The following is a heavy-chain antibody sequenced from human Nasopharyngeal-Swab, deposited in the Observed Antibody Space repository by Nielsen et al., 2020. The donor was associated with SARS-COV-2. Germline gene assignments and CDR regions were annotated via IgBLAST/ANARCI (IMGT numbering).Heavy chain of an antibody. CDR3: ARIFYDSSGYYQIHWYFDL. D-gene: IGHD3-22*01. V-gene: IGHV4-59*01. Sequence: SETLSLTCTVSGGSISSYYWSWIRQPPGKGLEWIGYIYYSGSTNYNPSLKSRVTISVDTSKNQFSLKLSSVTAADTAVYYCARIFYDSSGYYQIHWYFDLWGRGTLVTVSS. J-gene: IGHJ2*01. CDR2: IYYSGST. CDR1: GGSISSYY.